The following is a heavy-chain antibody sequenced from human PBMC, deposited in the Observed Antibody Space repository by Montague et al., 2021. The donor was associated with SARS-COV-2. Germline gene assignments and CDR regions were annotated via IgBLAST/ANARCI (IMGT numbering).Heavy chain of an antibody. J-gene: IGHJ3*02. CDR1: GFTFTDYY. CDR2: ITSSSSHL. V-gene: IGHV3-11*01. D-gene: IGHD3-10*01. CDR3: AREHNYDSGRRDGFDI. Sequence: SLRLSCAASGFTFTDYYMNWVRQAPGKGLEWVSPITSSSSHLYYSDSVKVRLTISRYNAKNSLSLQMNSLRAEDTAVYYCAREHNYDSGRRDGFDIWGQGTVVTV.